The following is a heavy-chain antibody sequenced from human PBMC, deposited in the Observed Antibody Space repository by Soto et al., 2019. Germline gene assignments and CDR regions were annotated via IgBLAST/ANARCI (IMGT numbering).Heavy chain of an antibody. Sequence: QVQLVQSGAEVKKPGSSVKVSCKASGGTFSSYTISWVRQAPGQGLEWMGRIIPILGIANYAQKFQGRVRITADKSTSTAYVELSSLRSEDTAVYYCVGSGYSGDAFDIWGQGTMVTVSS. D-gene: IGHD3-22*01. V-gene: IGHV1-69*02. CDR1: GGTFSSYT. CDR3: VGSGYSGDAFDI. CDR2: IIPILGIA. J-gene: IGHJ3*02.